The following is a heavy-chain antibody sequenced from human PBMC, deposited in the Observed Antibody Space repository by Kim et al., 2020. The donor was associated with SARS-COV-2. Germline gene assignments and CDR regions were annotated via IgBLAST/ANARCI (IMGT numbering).Heavy chain of an antibody. J-gene: IGHJ6*02. D-gene: IGHD3-22*01. CDR3: AKDVAQTRITMIGYGIDV. V-gene: IGHV3-23*01. Sequence: VKGRFTISGDNTKDTLYLQMNSLRAEDTAVYYCAKDVAQTRITMIGYGIDVWGQGTTVTVSS.